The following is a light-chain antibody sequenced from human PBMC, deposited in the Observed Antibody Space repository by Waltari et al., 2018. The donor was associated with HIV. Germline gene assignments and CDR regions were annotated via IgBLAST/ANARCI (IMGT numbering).Light chain of an antibody. CDR2: EVN. J-gene: IGLJ1*01. Sequence: QSALTQPASVSGSPGQSITISCTGTSSNVGSDDLVSWYQQHPGEAPKLIIYEVNKRPSGVSNRFSVSKSGNTASLTISGLQAEDEADYYCCSCPRSGIRYVFGTGTKVTVL. CDR1: SSNVGSDDL. CDR3: CSCPRSGIRYV. V-gene: IGLV2-23*02.